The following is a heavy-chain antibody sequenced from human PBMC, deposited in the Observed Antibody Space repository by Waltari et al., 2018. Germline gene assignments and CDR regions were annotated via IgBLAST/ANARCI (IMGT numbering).Heavy chain of an antibody. Sequence: EVQLVESXGGLVQPGGSLRLSCXASGLTFSSYEMNWVRQARGKGVEWVSYIXSSVSTIYYXDSVKGXFTIXXDXXKNSLYLXXXSLXAEDTAVYYWXRDYDFWXGYYSYYYGXDVWGQGP. V-gene: IGHV3-48*03. CDR1: GLTFSSYE. D-gene: IGHD3-3*01. CDR3: XRDYDFWXGYYSYYYGXDV. J-gene: IGHJ6*02. CDR2: IXSSVSTI.